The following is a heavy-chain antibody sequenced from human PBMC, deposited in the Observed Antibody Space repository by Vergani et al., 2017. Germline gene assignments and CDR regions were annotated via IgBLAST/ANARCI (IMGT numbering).Heavy chain of an antibody. CDR2: IIPILGIA. CDR1: GGTFSSYA. J-gene: IGHJ4*02. CDR3: ARGQEGLWSGYYRELEAYYFDY. V-gene: IGHV1-69*04. Sequence: QVQLVQSGAEVKKPGSSVKVSCKASGGTFSSYAISWVRQAPGQGLEWMGRIIPILGIANYAQKFQGRVTITADKSTSTAYMELSSLRSEDTAVYYCARGQEGLWSGYYRELEAYYFDYWGQGTLVTVSS. D-gene: IGHD3-3*01.